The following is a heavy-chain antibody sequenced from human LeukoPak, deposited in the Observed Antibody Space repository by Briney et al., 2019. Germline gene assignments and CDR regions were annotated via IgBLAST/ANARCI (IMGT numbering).Heavy chain of an antibody. D-gene: IGHD1-20*01. CDR1: GFTFSTCV. Sequence: GGSLRLSCAASGFTFSTCVMLWVRQAPGMGLEYVSSIDPNGKTSYYANSVKGRFTISRDNSNNMLYLQMGSLTTEDMAVYYCAAQTTLTGAYDPWGQGALVTVSS. J-gene: IGHJ5*02. CDR2: IDPNGKTS. CDR3: AAQTTLTGAYDP. V-gene: IGHV3-64*01.